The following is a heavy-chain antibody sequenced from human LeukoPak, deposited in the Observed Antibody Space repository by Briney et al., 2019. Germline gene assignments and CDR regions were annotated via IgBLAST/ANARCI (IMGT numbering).Heavy chain of an antibody. CDR1: GFTFGDYA. CDR3: TRPFIAAAGIVVDY. CDR2: IRSKAYGGTT. Sequence: PGRSLRLSCTASGFTFGDYAMSWFRQAPGKGLEWVGFIRSKAYGGTTEYAASVKGRFTISRDDSKSIAYLQMNSLKTEDTAVYYCTRPFIAAAGIVVDYWGQGTLVTVSS. D-gene: IGHD6-13*01. J-gene: IGHJ4*02. V-gene: IGHV3-49*03.